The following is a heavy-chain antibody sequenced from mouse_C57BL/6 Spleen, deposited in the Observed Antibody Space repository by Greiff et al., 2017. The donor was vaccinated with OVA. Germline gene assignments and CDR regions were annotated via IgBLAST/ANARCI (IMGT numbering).Heavy chain of an antibody. CDR3: ARGEVYDYPYWYFDV. CDR1: GYTFTDYN. J-gene: IGHJ1*03. Sequence: EVQLQQSGPELVKPGASVKIPCKASGYTFTDYNMDWVKQSHGKSLEWIGDINPNNGGTIYNQKFKGKATLTVDKSSSTAYMELRSLTSEDTAVYYCARGEVYDYPYWYFDVWGTGTTVTVSS. D-gene: IGHD2-4*01. V-gene: IGHV1-18*01. CDR2: INPNNGGT.